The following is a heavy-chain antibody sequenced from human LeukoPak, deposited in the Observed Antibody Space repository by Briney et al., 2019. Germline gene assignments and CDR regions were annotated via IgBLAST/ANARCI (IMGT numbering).Heavy chain of an antibody. Sequence: ASVKVSCKASGYTFTGYYMHWVRQAPGQGLEWMGWINPNSGGTNYAQKFQGRVTMTRDTSISTAYMELSRLRSDDTAMYYCARVRGYCSSTSCYSRYWFDPWGQGTLVTVSS. CDR1: GYTFTGYY. CDR2: INPNSGGT. V-gene: IGHV1-2*02. CDR3: ARVRGYCSSTSCYSRYWFDP. D-gene: IGHD2-2*01. J-gene: IGHJ5*02.